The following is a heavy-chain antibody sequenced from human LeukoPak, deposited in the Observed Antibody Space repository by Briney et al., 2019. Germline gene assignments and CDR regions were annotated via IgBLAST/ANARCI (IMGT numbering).Heavy chain of an antibody. V-gene: IGHV3-30*18. Sequence: GGSLRLSCAASGFTFSSYGMHWVRQAPGKGLEWVAVISYDGSNKYYADSVKGRFTISRDNSKNTLYLQMNSLRAEDTAVYYCAKIADPIDYGDYYFDYWGQGTLVTVSS. CDR3: AKIADPIDYGDYYFDY. CDR2: ISYDGSNK. CDR1: GFTFSSYG. D-gene: IGHD4-17*01. J-gene: IGHJ4*02.